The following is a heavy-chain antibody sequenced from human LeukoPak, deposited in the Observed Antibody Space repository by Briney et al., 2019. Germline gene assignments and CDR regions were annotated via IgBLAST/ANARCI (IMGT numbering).Heavy chain of an antibody. CDR3: AGEYYYDSSGYYMAFDI. Sequence: SETLSLTCTVSGGSISSYYWSWIRQPPGKGLEWIGDIYYSGSTNYNPSLKSRVTISVDTSKNQFSLKLSSVTAADTAVYYCAGEYYYDSSGYYMAFDIWGQGTMVTVSS. J-gene: IGHJ3*02. D-gene: IGHD3-22*01. CDR1: GGSISSYY. CDR2: IYYSGST. V-gene: IGHV4-59*01.